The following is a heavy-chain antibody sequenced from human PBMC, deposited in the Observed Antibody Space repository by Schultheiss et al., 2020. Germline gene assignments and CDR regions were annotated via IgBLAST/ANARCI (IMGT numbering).Heavy chain of an antibody. CDR1: GGSISSGGYS. CDR2: IYTSGST. D-gene: IGHD3-22*01. J-gene: IGHJ4*02. CDR3: ARHDETVITTFYFDY. V-gene: IGHV4-61*02. Sequence: SETLSLTFAVSGGSISSGGYSWSWIRQPPGKGLEWIGRIYTSGSTNYNPFLKSRVTISVDTSKNQFSLKLSSVTAADTAVYYCARHDETVITTFYFDYWGQGTLVTVSS.